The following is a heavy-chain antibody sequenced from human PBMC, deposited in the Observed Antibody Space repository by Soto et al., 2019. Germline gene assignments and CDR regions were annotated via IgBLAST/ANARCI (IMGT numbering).Heavy chain of an antibody. V-gene: IGHV3-48*02. CDR1: GFTFSSYS. D-gene: IGHD2-15*01. Sequence: EVQLVESGGGLVQPGGSLRLSCAASGFTFSSYSMKLVRQAPGKGLEWVSDISSSSSTIYYADSVKGPFTISKDHAKNSLYLQMNSLRDEDTAVYYCARDDCSGGSCYFWFDPWGQGTLVTVSS. CDR2: ISSSSSTI. J-gene: IGHJ5*02. CDR3: ARDDCSGGSCYFWFDP.